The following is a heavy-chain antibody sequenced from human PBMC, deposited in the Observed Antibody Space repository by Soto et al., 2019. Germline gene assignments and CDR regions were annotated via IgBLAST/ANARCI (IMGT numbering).Heavy chain of an antibody. D-gene: IGHD2-15*01. CDR2: INPESTTI. CDR3: TKDTFGGRDS. V-gene: IGHV3-74*01. CDR1: GIDLSIYW. Sequence: EAQLVESGGGLVQPGGSLRLSCTGSGIDLSIYWMHWVRQAPGKGLVWVSRINPESTTISYADSVKGRFTISRDNAENKLFLHMISLSAEDTGVYYCTKDTFGGRDSWGQGTLVTVSS. J-gene: IGHJ4*02.